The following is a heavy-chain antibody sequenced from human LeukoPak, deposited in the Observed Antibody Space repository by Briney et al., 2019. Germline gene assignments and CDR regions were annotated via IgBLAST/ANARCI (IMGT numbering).Heavy chain of an antibody. CDR1: GFTFSSYA. J-gene: IGHJ4*02. Sequence: PGGSLRLSCAASGFTFSSYAMSWVRQAPGKGLEWVSAISGSGGSTYYADSVKGRFTISRDNSKNTLYLQMNSLRAEDTAVYYCATFIVGATTSFDYWGQGTLVTLSS. CDR3: ATFIVGATTSFDY. V-gene: IGHV3-23*01. D-gene: IGHD1-26*01. CDR2: ISGSGGST.